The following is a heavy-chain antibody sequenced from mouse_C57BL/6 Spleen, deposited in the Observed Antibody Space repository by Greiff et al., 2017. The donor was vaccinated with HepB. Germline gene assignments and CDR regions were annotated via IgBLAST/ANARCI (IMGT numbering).Heavy chain of an antibody. J-gene: IGHJ4*01. Sequence: VQLQQSGTVLARPGASVKMSCKTSGYTFTSYWMHWVKQRPGQGLEWIGAIYPGNSDTSYNQKFKGKAKLTAVTSASTAYMELSSLTNEDSAVYYCTRSKPYGNYPYAMDYWGQGTSVTVSS. V-gene: IGHV1-5*01. CDR3: TRSKPYGNYPYAMDY. CDR2: IYPGNSDT. D-gene: IGHD2-1*01. CDR1: GYTFTSYW.